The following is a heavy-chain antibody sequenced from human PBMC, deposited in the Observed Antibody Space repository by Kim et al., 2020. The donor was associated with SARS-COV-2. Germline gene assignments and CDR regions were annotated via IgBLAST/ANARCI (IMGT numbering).Heavy chain of an antibody. CDR1: GLSFDDSA. CDR2: ISYDGRNK. D-gene: IGHD4-17*01. J-gene: IGHJ6*02. V-gene: IGHV3-30-3*01. CDR3: ARGKYHESVSLSDYYNGMDV. Sequence: GGSLRLSCAASGLSFDDSAMNWVRQAPGKGLDWVAVISYDGRNKDYADSVKGRFTISRDNSKSTLFLQMNSLRVEDTGVYYCARGKYHESVSLSDYYNGMDVWGQGTTVTVSS.